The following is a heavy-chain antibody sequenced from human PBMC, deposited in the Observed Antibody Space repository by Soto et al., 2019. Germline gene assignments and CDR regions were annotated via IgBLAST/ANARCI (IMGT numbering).Heavy chain of an antibody. Sequence: EVQLLESGGGLVQPGGSLRLSCAASGFTFSNYAIAWVRQAPGKGLEWVSGISGSGGTTYYADSVKGRFTISRDNSEDTLHLQMNSLRAEDTAVYYCAKTPRQWLVYFDYWGQGALVTVSS. V-gene: IGHV3-23*01. D-gene: IGHD6-19*01. CDR2: ISGSGGTT. CDR1: GFTFSNYA. CDR3: AKTPRQWLVYFDY. J-gene: IGHJ4*02.